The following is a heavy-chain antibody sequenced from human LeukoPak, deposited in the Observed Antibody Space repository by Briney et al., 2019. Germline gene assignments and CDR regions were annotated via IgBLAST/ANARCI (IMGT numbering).Heavy chain of an antibody. V-gene: IGHV4-4*07. J-gene: IGHJ6*02. Sequence: SETLSLTCTVSGGSITNYYWSWIRQAAGKGLEWIGRIYTSGSTSYNPSLKSRVTMSVDTSKNQFSLKLSSVTAADTAVYYCARGCSSTSCWLRMDVWGQGTTVTVSS. CDR2: IYTSGST. CDR1: GGSITNYY. D-gene: IGHD2-2*01. CDR3: ARGCSSTSCWLRMDV.